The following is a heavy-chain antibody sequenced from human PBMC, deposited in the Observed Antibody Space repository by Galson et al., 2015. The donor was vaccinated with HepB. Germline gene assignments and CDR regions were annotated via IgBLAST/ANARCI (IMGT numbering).Heavy chain of an antibody. CDR3: ASPLDPLYYYGMDV. V-gene: IGHV3-21*01. J-gene: IGHJ6*02. CDR2: ISSSSSYI. Sequence: SLRLSCAASGFTFSSYSMNWVRQAPGKGLEWVSSISSSSSYIYYADSVKGRFTISRDNAKNSLYLQMNSLRAEDTAVYYCASPLDPLYYYGMDVWGQGTTVTVSS. D-gene: IGHD2-2*03. CDR1: GFTFSSYS.